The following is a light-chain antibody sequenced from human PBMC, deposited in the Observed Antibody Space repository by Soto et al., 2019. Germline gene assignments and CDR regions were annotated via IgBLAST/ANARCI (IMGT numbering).Light chain of an antibody. V-gene: IGLV4-69*01. Sequence: QSVLTQSPSASASLGASVKLTCTLSSGHSNYAIAWHQQQAEKGPRYLMKLNSDGSHSKGDGIPDRFSGSSSGAERYLTISSLQSEDGADDDCQTWGSGIVVFGGGTKLTVL. CDR1: SGHSNYA. CDR3: QTWGSGIVV. J-gene: IGLJ2*01. CDR2: LNSDGSH.